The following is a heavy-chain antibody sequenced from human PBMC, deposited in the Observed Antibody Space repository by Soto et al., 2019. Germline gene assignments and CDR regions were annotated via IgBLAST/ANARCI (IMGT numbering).Heavy chain of an antibody. Sequence: SETLSLTCAVSGGSISSSNWWSWVRQPPGKGLEWIGEIYHSGSTNYNPSLKSRATISVDKSKNQFSLKLSSVTAADTAVYYCARVPSITMIVVVITGWFDPWGQGTLVTVSS. D-gene: IGHD3-22*01. CDR1: GGSISSSNW. CDR2: IYHSGST. V-gene: IGHV4-4*02. J-gene: IGHJ5*02. CDR3: ARVPSITMIVVVITGWFDP.